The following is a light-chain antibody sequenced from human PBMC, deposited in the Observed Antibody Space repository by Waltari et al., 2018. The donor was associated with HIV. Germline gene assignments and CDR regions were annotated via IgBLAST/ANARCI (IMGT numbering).Light chain of an antibody. CDR3: ATWDGRLSGVV. V-gene: IGLV1-47*01. J-gene: IGLJ2*01. Sequence: QSVLTQPPSASGTPGQRVTISCSGSSPNIGSNYIYWYQHLPGPTPKLLIYRNNQRPSGVPDRFSGSKSGTSASLAISGLRSEDEADYYCATWDGRLSGVVFGGGTKLTVL. CDR1: SPNIGSNY. CDR2: RNN.